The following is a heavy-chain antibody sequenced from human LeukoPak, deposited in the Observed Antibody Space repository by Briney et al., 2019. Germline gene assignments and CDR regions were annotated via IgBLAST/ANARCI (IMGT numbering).Heavy chain of an antibody. CDR3: ARAVPLRGWLRLPYFDY. J-gene: IGHJ4*02. Sequence: ASVKVSCKASGYTFTSYAMHWVRQAPGQSLERMGWINAGNGNTKYSQKFQGRVTITRDTSASTAYMELSSLRSEGTAVYYCARAVPLRGWLRLPYFDYWGQGTLVTVSS. D-gene: IGHD5-12*01. V-gene: IGHV1-3*01. CDR2: INAGNGNT. CDR1: GYTFTSYA.